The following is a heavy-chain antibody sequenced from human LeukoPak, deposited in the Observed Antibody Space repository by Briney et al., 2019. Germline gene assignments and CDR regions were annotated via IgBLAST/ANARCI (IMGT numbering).Heavy chain of an antibody. J-gene: IGHJ5*02. CDR2: VSSDGSID. V-gene: IGHV3-30*03. D-gene: IGHD1-7*01. CDR3: AREGMGTTFSAWFDP. CDR1: GFTFSSYG. Sequence: PGGSLRLSCAASGFTFSSYGMHWVRQAPGKGLEWVAVVSSDGSIDYYADSVRGRFTVSRDNSKNTLYLQFNSLRPADTAVYYCAREGMGTTFSAWFDPWGQGTLVTVSS.